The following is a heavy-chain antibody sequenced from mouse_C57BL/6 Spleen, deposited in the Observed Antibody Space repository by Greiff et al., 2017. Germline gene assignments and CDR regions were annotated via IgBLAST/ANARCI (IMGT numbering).Heavy chain of an antibody. Sequence: VQLQQSGPELVKPGASVKISCKASGYSFTSYYIHWVKQRPGQGLEWIGWIYPGSGNTKYNEKFKGKATLTADTSSSTAYMQLSSLTSEDSAVYYCARSPYYSNYYFDYWGQGTTLTVSS. V-gene: IGHV1-66*01. CDR2: IYPGSGNT. CDR1: GYSFTSYY. D-gene: IGHD2-5*01. J-gene: IGHJ2*01. CDR3: ARSPYYSNYYFDY.